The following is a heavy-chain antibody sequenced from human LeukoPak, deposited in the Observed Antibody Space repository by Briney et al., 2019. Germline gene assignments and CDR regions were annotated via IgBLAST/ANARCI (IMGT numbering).Heavy chain of an antibody. CDR3: AMLGVPYAFDI. D-gene: IGHD3-3*01. Sequence: GGSLRLSCAASGFTFDDYAMHWVRQAPGKGLEWVSGISWNSGSIGYADSVKGRFTISRDNAKNSLYLQMNSLRAEDTAVYYCAMLGVPYAFDIWGQGTMVTVS. V-gene: IGHV3-9*01. J-gene: IGHJ3*02. CDR2: ISWNSGSI. CDR1: GFTFDDYA.